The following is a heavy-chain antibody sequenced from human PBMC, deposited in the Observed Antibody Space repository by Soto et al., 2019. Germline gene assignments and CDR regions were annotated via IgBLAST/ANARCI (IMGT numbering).Heavy chain of an antibody. CDR1: GGSISSGGYY. Sequence: QVQLQESGPGLVKPSQTLSLTCTVSGGSISSGGYYWSWIRQHPGKGLEWIGYIYYSGSTYYNPSLKSRVTISVDTSKNQFSLKLSSVTAADTAVYSCAREGGIQLWPHQEIYGMDVWGQGTTVTVSS. D-gene: IGHD5-18*01. V-gene: IGHV4-31*03. CDR2: IYYSGST. J-gene: IGHJ6*02. CDR3: AREGGIQLWPHQEIYGMDV.